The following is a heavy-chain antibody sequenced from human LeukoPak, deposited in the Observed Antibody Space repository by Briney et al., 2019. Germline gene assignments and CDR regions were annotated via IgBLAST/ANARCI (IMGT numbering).Heavy chain of an antibody. Sequence: ASVKVSCKASGYTFTGYYIHWVRRAPGQGLEWMGWISAYNGNTNYAQKLQGRVTMTTDTSTSTAYMELRSLRSDDTAVYYCARETVGTYDGGWFDPWGQGTLVTVSS. V-gene: IGHV1-18*04. CDR3: ARETVGTYDGGWFDP. CDR2: ISAYNGNT. J-gene: IGHJ5*02. D-gene: IGHD5-12*01. CDR1: GYTFTGYY.